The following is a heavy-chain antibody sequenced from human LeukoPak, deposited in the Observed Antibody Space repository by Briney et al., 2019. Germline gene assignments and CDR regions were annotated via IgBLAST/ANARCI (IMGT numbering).Heavy chain of an antibody. D-gene: IGHD2-15*01. CDR1: GGSFSGYY. J-gene: IGHJ4*02. CDR2: INHSGST. CDR3: ARVRYCSGGSCFAVFDY. Sequence: SETLSLTCAVYGGSFSGYYWSWIRQPPGKGLEWIGEINHSGSTNYNPSLKSRVTISVDTSKNQFSLKLSSVTAADTAVYCCARVRYCSGGSCFAVFDYWGQGTLVTVSS. V-gene: IGHV4-34*01.